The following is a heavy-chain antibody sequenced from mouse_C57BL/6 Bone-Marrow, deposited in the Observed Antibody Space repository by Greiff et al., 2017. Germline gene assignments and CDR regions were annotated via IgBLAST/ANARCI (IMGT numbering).Heavy chain of an antibody. V-gene: IGHV1-4*01. CDR1: GYTFTSYT. J-gene: IGHJ3*01. Sequence: QVQLQQSGAELARPGASVKMSCKASGYTFTSYTMHWVKQRPGQGLEWIGYITPSSGYTKYNQKFKDKATLTADKSSSTAYMRLSSLTAEDAAVYYCERRGGFAYWGQGTLVTVSA. CDR2: ITPSSGYT. CDR3: ERRGGFAY.